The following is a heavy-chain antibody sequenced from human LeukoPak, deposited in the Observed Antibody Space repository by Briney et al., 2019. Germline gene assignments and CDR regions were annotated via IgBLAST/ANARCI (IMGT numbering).Heavy chain of an antibody. J-gene: IGHJ4*02. CDR1: GFTFSRHW. CDR3: ARVWAPVVTANSDY. D-gene: IGHD2-21*02. CDR2: IKQDGSEK. Sequence: GGSLRLSCAASGFTFSRHWMSWVRQAPGKGLEWVANIKQDGSEKYYVDSVKGRFTISRDNAKNSLYLQMNSLRAEDTAVYYCARVWAPVVTANSDYWGQGTLVTVSS. V-gene: IGHV3-7*02.